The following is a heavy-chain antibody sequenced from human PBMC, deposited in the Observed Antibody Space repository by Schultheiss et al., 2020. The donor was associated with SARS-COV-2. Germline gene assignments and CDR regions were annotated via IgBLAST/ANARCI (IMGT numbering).Heavy chain of an antibody. D-gene: IGHD3-16*01. Sequence: ASVKVSCKASGYTFTSYYMHWVRQAPGQGLEWMGIINPSGGSTSYAQKFQGRVTMTRDTSTSTVYLELSSLRSEDTAVYYCARSGAPGGVMYYWGQGTLVTVSS. CDR2: INPSGGST. V-gene: IGHV1-46*01. CDR1: GYTFTSYY. CDR3: ARSGAPGGVMYY. J-gene: IGHJ4*02.